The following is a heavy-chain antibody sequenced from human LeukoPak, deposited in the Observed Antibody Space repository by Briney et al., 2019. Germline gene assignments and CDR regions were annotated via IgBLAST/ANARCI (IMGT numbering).Heavy chain of an antibody. V-gene: IGHV3-53*01. J-gene: IGHJ6*03. CDR3: ARTRPNSGYDRYYYYMDV. D-gene: IGHD5-12*01. CDR1: GFTVSSNY. Sequence: GGSLRLSCAASGFTVSSNYMSSVRQAPGKGLEWVSVIYSGGSTYYADSVKGRFTISRDNSKNTLYLQMNSLRAEDTAVYYCARTRPNSGYDRYYYYMDVWGKGTTVTVSS. CDR2: IYSGGST.